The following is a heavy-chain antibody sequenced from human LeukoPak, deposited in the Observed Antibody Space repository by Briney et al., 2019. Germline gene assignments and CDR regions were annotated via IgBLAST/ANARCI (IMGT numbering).Heavy chain of an antibody. J-gene: IGHJ4*02. CDR3: ARVQGWLRPVDY. Sequence: GGSLRLSCAASGXTFSSYSMNWVRQAPGKGLEWVSSISSSSSYIYYADSVKGRFTISRDNAKNSLYLQMNSLRAEDTAVYYCARVQGWLRPVDYWGQGTLVTVSS. V-gene: IGHV3-21*01. CDR1: GXTFSSYS. CDR2: ISSSSSYI. D-gene: IGHD5-12*01.